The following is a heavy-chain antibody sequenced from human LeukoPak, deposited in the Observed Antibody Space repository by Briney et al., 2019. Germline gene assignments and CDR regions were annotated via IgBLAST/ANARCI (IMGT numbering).Heavy chain of an antibody. V-gene: IGHV1-18*01. Sequence: ASVKVSCKASGYTFTSYGISWARQAPGQGLEWMGWISAYNGNTNYAQKLQGRVTMTTDTSTSTAYMELRSLRSDDTAVYYCARDDLRSYYDILTGQGGFYDYWGQGTLVTVSS. J-gene: IGHJ4*02. D-gene: IGHD3-9*01. CDR3: ARDDLRSYYDILTGQGGFYDY. CDR1: GYTFTSYG. CDR2: ISAYNGNT.